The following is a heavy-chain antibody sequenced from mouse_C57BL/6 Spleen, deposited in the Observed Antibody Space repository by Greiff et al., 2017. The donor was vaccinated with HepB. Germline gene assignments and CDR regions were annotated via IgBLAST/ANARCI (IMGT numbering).Heavy chain of an antibody. CDR2: IDPENGDT. D-gene: IGHD3-1*01. Sequence: EVQLQQSGAELVRPGASVKLSCTASGFNIKDDYMHWVKQRPEQGLEWIGWIDPENGDTEYASKFQGKATITADTSSNTAYLQLSSLTSEDTAVYYCTKGLRYYFDYWGQGTTLTVSS. V-gene: IGHV14-4*01. J-gene: IGHJ2*01. CDR3: TKGLRYYFDY. CDR1: GFNIKDDY.